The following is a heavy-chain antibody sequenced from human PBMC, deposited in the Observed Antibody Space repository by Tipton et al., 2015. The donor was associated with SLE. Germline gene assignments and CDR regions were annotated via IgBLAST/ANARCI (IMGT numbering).Heavy chain of an antibody. Sequence: GSLRLSCPASGFTFSSYQMNWVRQVPGKGLEWISYIGRGGSPTHYADSVKGRFTISRDNAKNSLYLQIDSLRGEDTAMYYCARDGYYGWGGLDYWGQGTPVTVSS. D-gene: IGHD3-10*01. J-gene: IGHJ4*02. CDR3: ARDGYYGWGGLDY. CDR2: IGRGGSPT. V-gene: IGHV3-48*03. CDR1: GFTFSSYQ.